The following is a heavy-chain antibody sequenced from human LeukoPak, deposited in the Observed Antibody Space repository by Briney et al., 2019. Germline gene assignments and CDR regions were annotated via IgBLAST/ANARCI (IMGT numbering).Heavy chain of an antibody. V-gene: IGHV4-59*01. J-gene: IGHJ4*02. Sequence: SETLSLTCAVSGGSISGYYWSWIRQSPGRGLECIGHIYYNGRTDYNPSLKSRVTISVDTSRNQFSLRLNSVTAADTAVYFCARWYCNRGTCYYLDYWGQGTLVTVSS. CDR2: IYYNGRT. CDR3: ARWYCNRGTCYYLDY. D-gene: IGHD2/OR15-2a*01. CDR1: GGSISGYY.